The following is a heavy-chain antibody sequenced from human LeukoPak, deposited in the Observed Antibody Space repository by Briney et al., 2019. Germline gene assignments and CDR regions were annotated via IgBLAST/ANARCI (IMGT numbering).Heavy chain of an antibody. D-gene: IGHD1-14*01. Sequence: ASETLSLTCAVSGYSISSGYYWGWIRQPPGKGLEWIGSIYHSGSTYYNPSLKSRVTISVDTSKNQFSLKLSSVTAADTAVYYCASITGDYWGQGTLVTVSS. CDR2: IYHSGST. J-gene: IGHJ4*02. CDR3: ASITGDY. CDR1: GYSISSGYY. V-gene: IGHV4-38-2*01.